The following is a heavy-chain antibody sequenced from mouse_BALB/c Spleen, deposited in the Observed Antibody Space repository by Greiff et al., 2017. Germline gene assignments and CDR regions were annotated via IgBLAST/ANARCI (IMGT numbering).Heavy chain of an antibody. CDR3: AREGDYGHFAY. J-gene: IGHJ3*01. V-gene: IGHV1-9*01. Sequence: QVQLQQSGAELMKPGASVKISCKATGYTFSSYWIEWVKQRPGHGLEWIGEILPGSGSTNYNEKFKGKATFTADTSSNTAYMQLSSLTSEDSAVYSCAREGDYGHFAYGGQGTLVTVSA. CDR2: ILPGSGST. CDR1: GYTFSSYW. D-gene: IGHD1-2*01.